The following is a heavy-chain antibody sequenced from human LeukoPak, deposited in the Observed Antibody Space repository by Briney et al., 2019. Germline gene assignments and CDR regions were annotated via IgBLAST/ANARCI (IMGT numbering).Heavy chain of an antibody. V-gene: IGHV3-21*01. CDR2: ISTSSSYI. J-gene: IGHJ6*03. CDR1: GFTFSSYN. CDR3: AKTTDNYHYYYMDV. D-gene: IGHD4-17*01. Sequence: GGSLRLSCAASGFTFSSYNINWVRQAPGKGLEWVSSISTSSSYIYYGDSVRGRFTVSRDNAKNSLYLQMNSLRAEDTAVYFCAKTTDNYHYYYMDVWGKGTTVTVSS.